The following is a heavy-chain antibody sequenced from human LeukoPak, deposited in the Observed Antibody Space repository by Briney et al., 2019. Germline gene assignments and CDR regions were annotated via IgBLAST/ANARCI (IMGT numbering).Heavy chain of an antibody. J-gene: IGHJ5*02. CDR3: AREPWSYYGSGSINWFDP. V-gene: IGHV1-69*05. CDR1: GGTFSSYA. D-gene: IGHD3-10*01. CDR2: IIPIFGTA. Sequence: ASVKVSCKASGGTFSSYAISWVRQAPGQGLEWMGRIIPIFGTANYAQKFQGGVTVTTDESTSTAYMEMSSLRSEDTAVYYCAREPWSYYGSGSINWFDPWGQGTLVTVSS.